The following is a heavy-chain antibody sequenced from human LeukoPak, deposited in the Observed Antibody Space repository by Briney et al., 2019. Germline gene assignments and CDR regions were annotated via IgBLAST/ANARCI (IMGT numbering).Heavy chain of an antibody. J-gene: IGHJ4*02. CDR3: AKADCSSTSCWYFDY. CDR2: IGGRGVST. V-gene: IGHV3-23*01. CDR1: GFTFSTYA. D-gene: IGHD2-2*01. Sequence: GGSLRLSCAASGFTFSTYAMSWVRQAPGKGLEWVSAIGGRGVSTSYADSVRGRFTISRDNSKNTLYLQMNSLRAEDTAVYYCAKADCSSTSCWYFDYWGQGTLVTVSS.